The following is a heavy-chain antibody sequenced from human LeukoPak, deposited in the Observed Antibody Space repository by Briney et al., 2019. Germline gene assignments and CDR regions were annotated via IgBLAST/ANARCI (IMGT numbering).Heavy chain of an antibody. CDR1: RLALSSYW. CDR2: INGDGSIT. D-gene: IGHD3-10*01. J-gene: IGHJ4*02. Sequence: GGSLRLSCAGSRLALSSYWMQWVRQAPGKGLVWVSRINGDGSITNYADSVKGRFTISRDNAKNALFLQMDSLRDEDTAVYYCAELTSMVEQYWGQGTLVTVSS. CDR3: AELTSMVEQY. V-gene: IGHV3-74*01.